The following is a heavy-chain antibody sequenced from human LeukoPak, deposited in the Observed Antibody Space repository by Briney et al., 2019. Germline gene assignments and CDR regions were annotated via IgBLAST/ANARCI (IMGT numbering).Heavy chain of an antibody. CDR1: GYSISSGYY. V-gene: IGHV4-38-2*02. CDR3: ARDRWELHSYNWFDP. CDR2: IYHSGST. D-gene: IGHD1-26*01. Sequence: SETLSLTCTVSGYSISSGYYWGWIRQPPGKGLEWIGSIYHSGSTYYNPSLKSRVTISVDTSKNQFSLKLSSVTAADTAVYYWARDRWELHSYNWFDPWGQGTLVTVSS. J-gene: IGHJ5*02.